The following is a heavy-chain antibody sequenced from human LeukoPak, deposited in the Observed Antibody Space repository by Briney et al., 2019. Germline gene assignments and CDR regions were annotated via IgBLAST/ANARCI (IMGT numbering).Heavy chain of an antibody. CDR1: GGSISSGDYY. J-gene: IGHJ2*01. D-gene: IGHD7-27*01. Sequence: SETLSLTCTVSGGSISSGDYYWSWIRQHPGKGLEWIGYIYYSGSTYYSGSTYYNPSLKSRVPISVDTSKNQFSLKLSSVTTADTAVYYCARDRPTGDRGWYFVLWGRGTLVSVSS. CDR2: IYYSGSTYYSGST. V-gene: IGHV4-31*03. CDR3: ARDRPTGDRGWYFVL.